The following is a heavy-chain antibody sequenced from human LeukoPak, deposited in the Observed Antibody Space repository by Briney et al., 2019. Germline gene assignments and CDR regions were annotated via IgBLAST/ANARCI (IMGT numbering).Heavy chain of an antibody. Sequence: GRSLRLSCAASGFTFSSYGMHWVRQAPGKGLEWVAVISYDGSNKYYADSVKGRFTISRDNSKNTLYLQMNSLRAEDTAVYCCARDGSHYDISTGYSPEYYFDYWGQGTLVTVSS. CDR1: GFTFSSYG. CDR2: ISYDGSNK. D-gene: IGHD3-9*01. J-gene: IGHJ4*02. CDR3: ARDGSHYDISTGYSPEYYFDY. V-gene: IGHV3-30*19.